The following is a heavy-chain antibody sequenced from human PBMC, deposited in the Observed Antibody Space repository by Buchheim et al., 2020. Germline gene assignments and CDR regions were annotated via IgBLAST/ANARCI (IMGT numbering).Heavy chain of an antibody. V-gene: IGHV4-59*01. CDR2: IYYSGST. Sequence: QVQLQESGPGLVKPSETLSLTCTVSGGSISSYYWSWIRQPPGKGLEWIGYIYYSGSTNYNPSLKSRVTISVDTSKNQFSLKLSSVTAADTVVYYCARDLYGGSPFDYWGQGTL. J-gene: IGHJ4*02. CDR3: ARDLYGGSPFDY. D-gene: IGHD4-23*01. CDR1: GGSISSYY.